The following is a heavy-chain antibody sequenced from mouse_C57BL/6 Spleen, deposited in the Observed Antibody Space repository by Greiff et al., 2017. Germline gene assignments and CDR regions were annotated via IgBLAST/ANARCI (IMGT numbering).Heavy chain of an antibody. CDR2: IDPSDSET. V-gene: IGHV1-52*01. CDR3: ASNRLLFPRSAWFAY. CDR1: GYTFTSYW. D-gene: IGHD2-4*01. Sequence: QVQLQQSGAELVRPGSSVKLSCKASGYTFTSYWMHWVKQRPIQGLEWIGNIDPSDSETHYNQKFKDKATLTVDKSSSTAYMQLSSLTSEDSAVYSCASNRLLFPRSAWFAYGGQGTLVTVSA. J-gene: IGHJ3*01.